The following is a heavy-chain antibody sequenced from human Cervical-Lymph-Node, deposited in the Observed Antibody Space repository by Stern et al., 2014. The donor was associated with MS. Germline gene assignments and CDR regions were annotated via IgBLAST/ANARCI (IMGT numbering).Heavy chain of an antibody. CDR2: IYYNGRT. J-gene: IGHJ2*01. Sequence: VQLVESGPGLVKPSETLSLTCTVSGGSISNFYWSWIRLPPGSGPEWIGYIYYNGRTDYSPSPKSRVTISVETSRSQFSLYLNSVTTADTAVYYCARGAKPWYFDLWGRGTLVAVSS. CDR1: GGSISNFY. V-gene: IGHV4-59*01. CDR3: ARGAKPWYFDL.